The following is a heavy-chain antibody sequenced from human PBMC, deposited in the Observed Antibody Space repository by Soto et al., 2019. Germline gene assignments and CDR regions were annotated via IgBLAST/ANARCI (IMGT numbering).Heavy chain of an antibody. CDR2: ISGSGGST. D-gene: IGHD6-19*01. Sequence: GGSLRLSCAASGFTFSSYAMSWVRQAPGKGLEWVSAISGSGGSTYYADSVKGRFTISRDNSKNTLYLQMNSLRAEDTAVYYCAKDPKGPIAVAGIRTTHSGYFDYWGQGTLVTVSS. CDR3: AKDPKGPIAVAGIRTTHSGYFDY. CDR1: GFTFSSYA. V-gene: IGHV3-23*01. J-gene: IGHJ4*02.